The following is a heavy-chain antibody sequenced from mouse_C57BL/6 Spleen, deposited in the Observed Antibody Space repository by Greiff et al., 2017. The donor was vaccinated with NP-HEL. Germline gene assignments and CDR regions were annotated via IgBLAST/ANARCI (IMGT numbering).Heavy chain of an antibody. CDR2: IHPNSGST. D-gene: IGHD3-1*01. J-gene: IGHJ4*01. Sequence: QVQLKQPGAELVKPGASVKLSCKASGYTFTSYWMHWVKQRPGQGLEWIGMIHPNSGSTNYNEKFKSKATLTVDKSSSTAYMQLSSLTSEDSAVYDCARQLAYAMDYWGQGTSVTVSS. CDR1: GYTFTSYW. CDR3: ARQLAYAMDY. V-gene: IGHV1-64*01.